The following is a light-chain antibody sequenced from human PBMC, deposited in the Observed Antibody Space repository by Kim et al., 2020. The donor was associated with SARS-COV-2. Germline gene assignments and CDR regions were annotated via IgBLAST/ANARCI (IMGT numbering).Light chain of an antibody. Sequence: EIVTMQSPATLSVSPGERATLSCRASQSVSSDLAWYQQKPGQAPRLLIYGASTRATGIPARFSGSGSGTEFTLTISSLQSEDFAVYYCQQYNNWLTFGGGTKVDIK. CDR2: GAS. CDR1: QSVSSD. V-gene: IGKV3-15*01. J-gene: IGKJ4*01. CDR3: QQYNNWLT.